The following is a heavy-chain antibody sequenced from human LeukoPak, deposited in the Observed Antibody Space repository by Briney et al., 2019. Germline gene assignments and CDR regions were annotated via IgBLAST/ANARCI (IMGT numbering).Heavy chain of an antibody. Sequence: GRSLRLSCAASGFTFSSYGMHWVRQAPGKGLEWVAVISYDGSNKYYADSVKGRFTISRDNSKNTLYLQMNSLRAEDTAVYYCAKDQAYDSSGYYDYWGQGTLVTVSS. CDR2: ISYDGSNK. V-gene: IGHV3-30*18. J-gene: IGHJ4*02. CDR3: AKDQAYDSSGYYDY. CDR1: GFTFSSYG. D-gene: IGHD3-22*01.